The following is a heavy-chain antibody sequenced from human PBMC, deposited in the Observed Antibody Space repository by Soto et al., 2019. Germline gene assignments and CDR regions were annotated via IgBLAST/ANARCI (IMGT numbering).Heavy chain of an antibody. Sequence: GESLKISCKGSGYSFTSYWIGWVRQMPGKGLEWMGIIYPGDSDTRYSPSFQGQVTISADKSISTAYLQWSSLKASDTAMYYCARQWTLTSSWTFMDGWGQGTTVTVSS. CDR3: ARQWTLTSSWTFMDG. CDR1: GYSFTSYW. CDR2: IYPGDSDT. D-gene: IGHD6-13*01. J-gene: IGHJ6*02. V-gene: IGHV5-51*01.